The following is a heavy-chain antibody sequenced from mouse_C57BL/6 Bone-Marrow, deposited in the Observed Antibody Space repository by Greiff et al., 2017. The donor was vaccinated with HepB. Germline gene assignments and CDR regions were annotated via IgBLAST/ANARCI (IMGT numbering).Heavy chain of an antibody. CDR3: ARGNWGYAMDY. Sequence: QVHVKQSGPELVKPGASVKISCKASGYAFSSSWMNWVKQRPGKGLEWIGRIYPGDGDTNYNGKFKGKATLTADKSSSTAYMQLSSLTSEDSAVYFCARGNWGYAMDYWGQGTSVTVSS. D-gene: IGHD4-1*01. J-gene: IGHJ4*01. CDR1: GYAFSSSW. CDR2: IYPGDGDT. V-gene: IGHV1-82*01.